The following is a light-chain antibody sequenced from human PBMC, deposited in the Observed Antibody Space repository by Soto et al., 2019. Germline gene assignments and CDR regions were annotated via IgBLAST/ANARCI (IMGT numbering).Light chain of an antibody. V-gene: IGKV3-20*01. CDR1: QRVGSRF. Sequence: VSQSPGTVSFYKGETATLSCRASQRVGSRFLAWYQQKPGQAPRLLIYGASNRATGIPDRFSGSGSGTEFTLSISRLEPEDFAVYYCQQYGSSGITFGQGTRPEN. CDR2: GAS. CDR3: QQYGSSGIT. J-gene: IGKJ5*01.